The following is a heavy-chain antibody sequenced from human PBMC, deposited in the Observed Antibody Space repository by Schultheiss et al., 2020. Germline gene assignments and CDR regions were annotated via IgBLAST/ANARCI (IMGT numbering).Heavy chain of an antibody. Sequence: GESLRLSCAASGFTFSSYAMHWVRQAPGKGLEWVAVISYDGSNKYYADSVKGRFTISRDNSKNTLYLQMNSLRAEDTAVYYCARDQRHSSSWYVYYYYYGMDVWGQGTTVTVAS. CDR3: ARDQRHSSSWYVYYYYYGMDV. CDR1: GFTFSSYA. CDR2: ISYDGSNK. V-gene: IGHV3-30*07. D-gene: IGHD6-13*01. J-gene: IGHJ6*02.